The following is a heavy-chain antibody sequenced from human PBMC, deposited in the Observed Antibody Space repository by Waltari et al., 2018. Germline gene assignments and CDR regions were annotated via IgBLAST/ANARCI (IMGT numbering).Heavy chain of an antibody. CDR3: ATGGDYDEYALHYFRGLDV. J-gene: IGHJ6*02. D-gene: IGHD4-17*01. V-gene: IGHV1-24*01. CDR1: GNVFPASP. CDR2: FDPEDGEG. Sequence: QVQLVRSEAEVLKPGASVQVSCKVSGNVFPASPIPGGRRAPGKGLEWMGSFDPEDGEGTYAQGVLDRVTMTEDRSTNTAYMELSSLRLEDTAVYYCATGGDYDEYALHYFRGLDVWGQGTTVIVAS.